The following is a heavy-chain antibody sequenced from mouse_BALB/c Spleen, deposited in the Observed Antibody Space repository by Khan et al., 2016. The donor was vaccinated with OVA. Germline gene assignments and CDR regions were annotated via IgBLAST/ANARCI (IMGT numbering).Heavy chain of an antibody. CDR3: ATSYYYGYYFDY. D-gene: IGHD1-1*01. Sequence: EVQLVESGGGLVQPGGSRKLSCAASGFTFSSYGMHWVRQAPEKGLEWVAYISGDNSTIYYTDTVKGRFTISRDTPKNPLSLQMTSLMSEDTAMYYCATSYYYGYYFDYWGQGTTLTVSS. CDR2: ISGDNSTI. CDR1: GFTFSSYG. J-gene: IGHJ2*01. V-gene: IGHV5-17*02.